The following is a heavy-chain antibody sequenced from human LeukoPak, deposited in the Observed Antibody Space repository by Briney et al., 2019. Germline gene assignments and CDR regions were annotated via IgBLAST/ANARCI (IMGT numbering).Heavy chain of an antibody. D-gene: IGHD4-17*01. J-gene: IGHJ4*02. CDR2: ISGSGGST. V-gene: IGHV3-23*01. Sequence: PGGSLRLSCAASGFTFSSYAMSWVRQAPGKGLEWVSAISGSGGSTYYADSVKGRFTISRDNSKNTLYLQMNSLRAEDTAVYYCAKGQLDYGVRGYFDYWGQGTLVTVSS. CDR1: GFTFSSYA. CDR3: AKGQLDYGVRGYFDY.